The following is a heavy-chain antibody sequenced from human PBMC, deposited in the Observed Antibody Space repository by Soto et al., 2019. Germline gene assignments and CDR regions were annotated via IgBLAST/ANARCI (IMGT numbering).Heavy chain of an antibody. D-gene: IGHD3-16*02. CDR1: GFTFSNYA. Sequence: VHLVESGGGVVQPGRSLRLSCAASGFTFSNYAMHWVRQAPGKGLEWLAVISDDGNKEQLADSVKGRFTISRDNSKNTLYLQIKSLRDEDTAVYQCVASALSFDYWGQGTLVTVSS. J-gene: IGHJ4*02. CDR3: VASALSFDY. V-gene: IGHV3-30-3*01. CDR2: ISDDGNKE.